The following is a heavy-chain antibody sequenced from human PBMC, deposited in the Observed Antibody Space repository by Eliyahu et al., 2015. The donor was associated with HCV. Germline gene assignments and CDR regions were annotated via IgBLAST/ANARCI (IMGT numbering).Heavy chain of an antibody. Sequence: QITLKESGPTLVKPTQTLTLTCTFSGFSLSTSGVGVGWIRQPPGKALEWLALIYWDDDKRRCSPLMSRLTITKDTSKNQVVLTMTNMDPVDTATYYCAHFFTMVRGVINYFDYWGQGTLVTVSS. CDR2: IYWDDDK. J-gene: IGHJ4*02. CDR3: AHFFTMVRGVINYFDY. V-gene: IGHV2-5*02. D-gene: IGHD3-10*01. CDR1: GFSLSTSGVG.